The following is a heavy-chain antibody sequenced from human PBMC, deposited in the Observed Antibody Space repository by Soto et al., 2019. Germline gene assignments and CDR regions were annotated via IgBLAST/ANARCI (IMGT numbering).Heavy chain of an antibody. CDR2: INHSGRT. Sequence: SETLSLTCAVYGGSFSGYYWSWIRQPPGKGLEWIGEINHSGRTNYNPSLKSRVTISVDTSKNQFSLKLSSVTAADTAVYYCARRGSGSYSDYWGQGTLVTVSS. CDR3: ARRGSGSYSDY. J-gene: IGHJ4*02. D-gene: IGHD3-10*01. V-gene: IGHV4-34*01. CDR1: GGSFSGYY.